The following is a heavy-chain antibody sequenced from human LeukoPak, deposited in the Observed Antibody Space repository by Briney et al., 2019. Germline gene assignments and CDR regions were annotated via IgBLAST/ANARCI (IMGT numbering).Heavy chain of an antibody. D-gene: IGHD2-15*01. CDR2: ISNGKT. Sequence: QSGGSLRLSCAASGFPFSSHAMSWVRQPPGKGLEWVAAISNGKTYYADSVRGRFAISRDDSTNTVYLHMNSLRDEDTALYHCVREAGYCAPVCVKTNWFDPWGQGILVTVSS. V-gene: IGHV3-23*01. CDR1: GFPFSSHA. CDR3: VREAGYCAPVCVKTNWFDP. J-gene: IGHJ5*02.